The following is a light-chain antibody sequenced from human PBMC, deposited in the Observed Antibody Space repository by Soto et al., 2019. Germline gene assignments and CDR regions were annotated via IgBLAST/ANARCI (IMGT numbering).Light chain of an antibody. J-gene: IGKJ4*01. Sequence: DLQLTQSPSFLSASIGDRVTITCRASQDFSNFLAWYQQKPGRAPKLLMYDASTLQSGVQSRFSGSGSGTEFTLTIGSLQPEDGATYYCQQLYSFPLTFGGGTKVEIK. CDR2: DAS. V-gene: IGKV1-9*01. CDR1: QDFSNF. CDR3: QQLYSFPLT.